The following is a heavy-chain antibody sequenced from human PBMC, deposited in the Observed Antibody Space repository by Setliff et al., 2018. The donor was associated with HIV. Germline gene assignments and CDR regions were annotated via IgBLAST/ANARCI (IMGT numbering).Heavy chain of an antibody. CDR3: ARGDGYRANDAYYDTGMDV. D-gene: IGHD5-12*01. CDR1: GAPISSYY. Sequence: SETLSLTCKVSGAPISSYYWNWIRQPPGKGLEWIGYIYNSGYSDSKPSLKSRVTISLDTSKNQFSLKLSSVTAADTAVYYCARGDGYRANDAYYDTGMDVWGQGITVTVSS. J-gene: IGHJ6*02. CDR2: IYNSGYS. V-gene: IGHV4-59*01.